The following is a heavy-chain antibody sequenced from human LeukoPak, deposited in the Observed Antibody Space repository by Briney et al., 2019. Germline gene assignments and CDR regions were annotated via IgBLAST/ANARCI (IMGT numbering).Heavy chain of an antibody. D-gene: IGHD3-3*01. J-gene: IGHJ3*02. CDR1: GGSISSSSYY. V-gene: IGHV4-39*07. CDR3: ARGGLRFLEWLIRGYAFDI. Sequence: SETLSLTCTVFGGSISSSSYYWGWIRQPPGKGLEWIGSIYYSGSTYYNPSLKSRVTISVDTSKNQFSLKLSSVTAADTAVYYCARGGLRFLEWLIRGYAFDIWGQGTMVTVSS. CDR2: IYYSGST.